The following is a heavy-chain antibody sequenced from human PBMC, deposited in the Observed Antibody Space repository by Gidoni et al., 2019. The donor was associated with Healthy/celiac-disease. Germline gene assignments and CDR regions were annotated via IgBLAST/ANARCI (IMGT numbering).Heavy chain of an antibody. CDR2: ISSSSSYI. D-gene: IGHD6-6*01. CDR3: ARDPGYSSSFVTYFDY. V-gene: IGHV3-21*01. J-gene: IGHJ4*02. CDR1: GFTFSSYS. Sequence: EVQLVESGGGLVKPGGSLRLSCAASGFTFSSYSMNWVRQAPGKGLEWVSSISSSSSYIYYADSVKGRFTISRDNAKNSLYLQMNSLRAEDTAVYYCARDPGYSSSFVTYFDYWGQGTLVTVSS.